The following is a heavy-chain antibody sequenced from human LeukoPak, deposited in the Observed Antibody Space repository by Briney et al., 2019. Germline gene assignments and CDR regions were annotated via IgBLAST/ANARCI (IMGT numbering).Heavy chain of an antibody. D-gene: IGHD6-13*01. V-gene: IGHV1-2*02. CDR1: GYTFTGYY. Sequence: ASVKVSCKASGYTFTGYYMHWVRQAPGQGLEWIGWINPNSGGTSYAQKFQGRVTMTRDTSTSTVYMELSSLRSEDTAVYYCARAETWVAAAGSDYWGQGTLVTVSS. J-gene: IGHJ4*02. CDR2: INPNSGGT. CDR3: ARAETWVAAAGSDY.